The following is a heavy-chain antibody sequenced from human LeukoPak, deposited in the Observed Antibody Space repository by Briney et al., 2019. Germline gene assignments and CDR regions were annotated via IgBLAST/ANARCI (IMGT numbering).Heavy chain of an antibody. J-gene: IGHJ3*02. CDR3: ARFQLRYFDWLSNHDAFDI. CDR1: GFTVSSNY. CDR2: IYSGGST. V-gene: IGHV3-66*01. Sequence: GGSLRLSCAASGFTVSSNYMSWVRQAPGKGLEWVSVIYSGGSTYYADSVKGRFTISRDNSKNTLYLQMNSLRAEDTAVYYCARFQLRYFDWLSNHDAFDIWGQGTMVTVSS. D-gene: IGHD3-9*01.